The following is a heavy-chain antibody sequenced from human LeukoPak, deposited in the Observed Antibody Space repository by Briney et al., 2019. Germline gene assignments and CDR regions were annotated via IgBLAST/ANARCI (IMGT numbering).Heavy chain of an antibody. Sequence: ASVKVSCKASGYTSTGYYMHWVRQAPGQGLEWMGRINPNSGGTNYAQKFQGRVTMTRDTSISTAYMEMRRLRSDDTAVYYCARVSEIWAFDIWGQGTMVTVSS. D-gene: IGHD3-16*01. J-gene: IGHJ3*02. V-gene: IGHV1-2*06. CDR3: ARVSEIWAFDI. CDR2: INPNSGGT. CDR1: GYTSTGYY.